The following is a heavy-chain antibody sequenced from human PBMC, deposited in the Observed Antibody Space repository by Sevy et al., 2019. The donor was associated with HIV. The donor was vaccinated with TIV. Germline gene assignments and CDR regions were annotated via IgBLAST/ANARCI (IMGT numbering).Heavy chain of an antibody. V-gene: IGHV3-30-3*01. CDR1: GFTFSSYA. CDR3: ARDMPSAMVTWARVRPFDY. CDR2: ISYDGSNK. D-gene: IGHD5-18*01. Sequence: GGSLRLSCAASGFTFSSYAMHWVRQAPGKGLEWVAVISYDGSNKYYADSVKGRFTISRDNSKNTLYLQMNSLRAEDTAVYYCARDMPSAMVTWARVRPFDYWGQRTLVTVSS. J-gene: IGHJ4*02.